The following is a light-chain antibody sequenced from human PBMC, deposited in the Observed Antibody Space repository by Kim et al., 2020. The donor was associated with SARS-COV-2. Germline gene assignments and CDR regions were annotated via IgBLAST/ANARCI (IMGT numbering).Light chain of an antibody. J-gene: IGKJ2*01. CDR2: GAS. CDR3: QQYNNWPYT. V-gene: IGKV3-15*01. Sequence: SPGERATLSCRASQSVSSIFAWYQQKPGQAPRLLIYGASTRATGIPARFSGSGSGTEFTLTISSLQSEDFAVYYCQQYNNWPYTFGQGTKLEI. CDR1: QSVSSI.